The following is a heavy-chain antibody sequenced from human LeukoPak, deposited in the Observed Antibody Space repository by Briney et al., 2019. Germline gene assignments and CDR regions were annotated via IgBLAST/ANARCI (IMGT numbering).Heavy chain of an antibody. Sequence: GGSLRLSCAASGFTFGSYSMNWVRQAPGKGLEWVSSISSSSSYIYYADSVKGRFTISRDNAKNSLYLQMNSLRAEDTAVYYCAREARGWAANYYYGMDVWGQGTTVTVSS. V-gene: IGHV3-21*01. CDR3: AREARGWAANYYYGMDV. J-gene: IGHJ6*02. D-gene: IGHD2-15*01. CDR2: ISSSSSYI. CDR1: GFTFGSYS.